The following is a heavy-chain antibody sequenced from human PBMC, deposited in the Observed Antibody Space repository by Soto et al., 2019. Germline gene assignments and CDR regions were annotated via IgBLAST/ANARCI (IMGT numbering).Heavy chain of an antibody. J-gene: IGHJ4*02. V-gene: IGHV4-34*01. CDR1: GGSFSGYY. CDR3: ARGRTAMVPAHFDY. CDR2: INHSGST. Sequence: SETLSLTCAVYGGSFSGYYWSWIRQPPGKGLEWIGEINHSGSTNYNPSLERRVTISVDTPKNQLSLKLSSVTAADTAVYYCARGRTAMVPAHFDYWGQGTLVTVSS. D-gene: IGHD5-18*01.